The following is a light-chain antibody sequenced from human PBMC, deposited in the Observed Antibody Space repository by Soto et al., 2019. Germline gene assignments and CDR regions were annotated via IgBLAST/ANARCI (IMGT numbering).Light chain of an antibody. V-gene: IGKV1-5*01. CDR3: QHYKSYPYT. J-gene: IGKJ2*01. Sequence: DIQMTQSPSTLSASVGDRVTITCRASQSISNWLAWYQQKPGKAPKLLIYDASTLENGVPSRFSGGGSGTEFTLTISSLQPDDFAAYYCQHYKSYPYTFGQGTELEIK. CDR2: DAS. CDR1: QSISNW.